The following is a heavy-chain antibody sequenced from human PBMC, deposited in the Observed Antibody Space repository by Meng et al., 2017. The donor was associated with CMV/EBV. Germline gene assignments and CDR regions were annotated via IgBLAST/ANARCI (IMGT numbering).Heavy chain of an antibody. CDR1: GYRFSDHY. V-gene: IGHV1-2*02. Sequence: QVPLVQPVAEVKCPGTSVKVSCQTSGYRFSDHYMHWVRRAPGQGLEWMGWIYPNSGGTHYAQKFQDRVTMTRDTSISTVYMELSRLTSDDTAVYYCVRDHNWGPDYWGQGTLVTVSS. J-gene: IGHJ4*02. D-gene: IGHD1-1*01. CDR3: VRDHNWGPDY. CDR2: IYPNSGGT.